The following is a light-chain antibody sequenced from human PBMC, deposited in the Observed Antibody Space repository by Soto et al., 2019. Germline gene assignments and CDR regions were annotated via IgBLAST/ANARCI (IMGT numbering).Light chain of an antibody. CDR1: SSDVGGYNY. V-gene: IGLV2-14*01. CDR2: EVT. J-gene: IGLJ2*01. CDR3: SSDITNGVV. Sequence: QSALTQPASVSGSPGQSITISCTGSSSDVGGYNYVSWYQQHPGKAPKLLIYEVTYRPSGISDRFSGSKSGNTASLTISGLQADDEADYYCSSDITNGVVFGGGTKLTVL.